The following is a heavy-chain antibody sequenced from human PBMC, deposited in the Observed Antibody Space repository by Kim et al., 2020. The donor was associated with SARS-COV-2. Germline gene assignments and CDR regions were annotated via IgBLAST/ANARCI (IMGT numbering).Heavy chain of an antibody. Sequence: GGSLRLSCVASGFTFDEYGMTWVRQVPGKVLEWVSGVALNAKTKGYADSVKGRFIISRDNAKNYLFLQMNSLRVEDTALYYCVRGLTFHNLWCQGARVTVSS. V-gene: IGHV3-20*04. CDR1: GFTFDEYG. CDR2: VALNAKTK. CDR3: VRGLTFHNL. J-gene: IGHJ1*01.